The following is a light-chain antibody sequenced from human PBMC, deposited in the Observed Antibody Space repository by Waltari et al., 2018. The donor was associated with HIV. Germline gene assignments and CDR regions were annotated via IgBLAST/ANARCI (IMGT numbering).Light chain of an antibody. CDR3: QSPDSSGTYVG. CDR1: ALSKQS. V-gene: IGLV3-25*03. Sequence: SYELTQPPSVSVSPGQTARITCSGDALSKQSAYWYQQNPGQAPMLVIYKDSERPSGIPERFSGSSSGTTVTLTISGVQAEDESDYYCQSPDSSGTYVGFGGGTKLTVL. J-gene: IGLJ2*01. CDR2: KDS.